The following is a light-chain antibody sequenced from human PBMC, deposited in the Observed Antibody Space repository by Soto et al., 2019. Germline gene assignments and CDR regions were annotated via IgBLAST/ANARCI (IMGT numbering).Light chain of an antibody. CDR2: GAS. CDR1: QSVSSSY. V-gene: IGKV3-20*01. Sequence: DIVLTQSLGTLSLSPGEIAALSFRASQSVSSSYLAWYQQKPGPAPRLLICGASNRATGIADRFSGSGSGTDFTLTISRLEPEDFAVYYCQQYDNSPLTFGGGTKVDIK. J-gene: IGKJ4*01. CDR3: QQYDNSPLT.